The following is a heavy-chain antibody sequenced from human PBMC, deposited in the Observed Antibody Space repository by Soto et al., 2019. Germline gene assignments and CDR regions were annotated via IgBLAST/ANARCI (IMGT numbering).Heavy chain of an antibody. CDR1: GGSIISYY. CDR2: IYYSGST. D-gene: IGHD2-2*01. V-gene: IGHV4-59*01. Sequence: SETLSLTCIVSGGSIISYYWSCIRQPPGKGLEWIGYIYYSGSTNYNPSLKSRVTISVDTSKNQFSLKLSSVTAADTAVYYCERAVVPATGPFDYWGKGTLVTVSS. CDR3: ERAVVPATGPFDY. J-gene: IGHJ4*02.